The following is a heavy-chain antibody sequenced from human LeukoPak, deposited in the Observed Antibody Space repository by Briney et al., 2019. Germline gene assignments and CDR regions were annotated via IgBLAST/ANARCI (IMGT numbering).Heavy chain of an antibody. D-gene: IGHD3-22*01. V-gene: IGHV1-46*01. CDR1: GYTFTSYY. CDR2: INTSSGST. Sequence: ASVKVSCKASGYTFTSYYMHWVRQAPGQRLEWMGIINTSSGSTTYAQRFQGRVTMTRDTSTSTVYMELSSLRSEDTAVYYCARLRVPHYYDSSGYYDCWGQGTLVTVSS. J-gene: IGHJ4*02. CDR3: ARLRVPHYYDSSGYYDC.